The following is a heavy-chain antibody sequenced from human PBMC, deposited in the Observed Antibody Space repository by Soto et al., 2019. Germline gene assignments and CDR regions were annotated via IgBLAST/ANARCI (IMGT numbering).Heavy chain of an antibody. CDR3: ARDHSYCGGDCYQFQH. J-gene: IGHJ1*01. V-gene: IGHV1-18*01. CDR2: ISAYNGNT. CDR1: GYTFTSYG. D-gene: IGHD2-21*02. Sequence: GASVKVSCKASGYTFTSYGISWVRQAPGQGLEWMGWISAYNGNTNYAQKLQGRVTMTTDTSTSTAYMELRSLRSDDTAVYYCARDHSYCGGDCYQFQHWGQGTLVTVSS.